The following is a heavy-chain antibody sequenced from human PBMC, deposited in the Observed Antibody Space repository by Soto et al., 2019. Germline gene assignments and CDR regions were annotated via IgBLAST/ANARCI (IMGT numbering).Heavy chain of an antibody. CDR1: GGSISSYY. CDR2: IYYSGST. J-gene: IGHJ5*02. V-gene: IGHV4-59*12. CDR3: ARGIEYYYDSSGYYNWFDP. D-gene: IGHD3-22*01. Sequence: SETLSLTCTVSGGSISSYYWSWIRQPPGKGLEWIGYIYYSGSTNYNPSLKSRVTISVDTSKNQFSLKLSSVTAADTAVYYCARGIEYYYDSSGYYNWFDPWGQGTLVTVSS.